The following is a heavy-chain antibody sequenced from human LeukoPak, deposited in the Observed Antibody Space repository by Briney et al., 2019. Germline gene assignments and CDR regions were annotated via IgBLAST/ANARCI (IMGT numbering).Heavy chain of an antibody. D-gene: IGHD3-22*01. Sequence: ASVKVSCKASGGTFSSYAISWVRQAPGQGLEWMGRIIPILGIANYAQKFQGRVTITADKSTSTAYMELSSLRSEDTAVYYCARGRREYYYDSSGYMIDYWGQGTLVTVSS. CDR3: ARGRREYYYDSSGYMIDY. CDR1: GGTFSSYA. CDR2: IIPILGIA. V-gene: IGHV1-69*04. J-gene: IGHJ4*02.